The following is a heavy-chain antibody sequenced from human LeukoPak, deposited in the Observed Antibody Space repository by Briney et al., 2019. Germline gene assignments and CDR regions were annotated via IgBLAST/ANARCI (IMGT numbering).Heavy chain of an antibody. CDR1: KFTFSDYS. J-gene: IGHJ4*02. Sequence: GGSLRLSCAASKFTFSDYSMRWVRQAPGKVLEWVSSIISIRNYIYYADSVNGRFTVARHNAKNSLYLQMNSLRAEDTAVYYCARGPGSSSWYLTMAGGYYFDSWGQGTLVTVSS. CDR2: IISIRNYI. V-gene: IGHV3-21*01. CDR3: ARGPGSSSWYLTMAGGYYFDS. D-gene: IGHD6-13*01.